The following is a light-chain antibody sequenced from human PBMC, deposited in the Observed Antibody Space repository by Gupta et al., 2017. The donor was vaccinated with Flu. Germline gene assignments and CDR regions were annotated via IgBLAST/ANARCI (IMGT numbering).Light chain of an antibody. V-gene: IGLV2-14*01. CDR2: EVN. J-gene: IGLJ3*02. CDR1: SSDMGFDNY. CDR3: SSFTETNARV. Sequence: SSIISCTGTSSDMGFDNYISWYQQHPGKAPKLLIVEVNNRPSGISSRFSGSKSDNTASLTISGLQTEDEADYYCSSFTETNARVFGGGTKVTVL.